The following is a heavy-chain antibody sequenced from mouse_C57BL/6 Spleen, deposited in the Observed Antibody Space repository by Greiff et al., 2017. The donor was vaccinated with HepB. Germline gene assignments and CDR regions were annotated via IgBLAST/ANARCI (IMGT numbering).Heavy chain of an antibody. CDR2: IWTGGGT. CDR1: GFSLTSYA. J-gene: IGHJ4*01. D-gene: IGHD2-5*01. CDR3: AREDSNYEGDAMDY. V-gene: IGHV2-9-1*01. Sequence: VKVVESGPGLVAPSQSLSITCTVSGFSLTSYAISWVRQPPGKGLEWLGVIWTGGGTNYNSALKSRLSISKDNSKSQVFLKMNSLQTDDTARYYCAREDSNYEGDAMDYWGQGTSVTVSS.